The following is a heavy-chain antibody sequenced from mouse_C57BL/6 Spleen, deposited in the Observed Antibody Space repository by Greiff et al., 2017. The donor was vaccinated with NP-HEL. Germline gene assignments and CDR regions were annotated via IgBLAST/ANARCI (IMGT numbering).Heavy chain of an antibody. V-gene: IGHV5-9-1*02. CDR3: TRVGYYGFAY. Sequence: EVQRVESGEGLVKPGGSLKLSCAASGFTFSSYAMSWVRQTPEKRLEWVAYISSGGDYIYYADTVKGRFTISRDNARNTLYLQMSSLKSEDTAMYYCTRVGYYGFAYWGQGTLVTVSA. J-gene: IGHJ3*01. CDR2: ISSGGDYI. CDR1: GFTFSSYA. D-gene: IGHD2-3*01.